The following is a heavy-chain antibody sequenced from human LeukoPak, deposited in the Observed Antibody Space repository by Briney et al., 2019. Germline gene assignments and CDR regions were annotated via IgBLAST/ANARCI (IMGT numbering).Heavy chain of an antibody. Sequence: SETLSLTCTVSGGSISSGSYYWSWIRQPAGKGLWGIGRIYTSGSTDYNPSLKSRVTISVDTSKNPFSLKLSSAPAPDTAVYYCASTHGHSEAFDYWGQGTLVTVSS. CDR2: IYTSGST. D-gene: IGHD4-17*01. J-gene: IGHJ4*02. V-gene: IGHV4-61*02. CDR1: GGSISSGSYY. CDR3: ASTHGHSEAFDY.